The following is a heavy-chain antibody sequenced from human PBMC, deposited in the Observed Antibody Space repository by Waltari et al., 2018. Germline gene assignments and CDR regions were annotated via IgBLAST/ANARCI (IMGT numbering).Heavy chain of an antibody. Sequence: QVQLVQSGAEVKKPGASVKVSCKASGYTFTSYGISWVRQAPGQGLEWMGWISAYNGNTNYAQKLQGRITMTTDTSTSTAYMELRSLRSDDTAVYYCARDRDRGVDPSNASDYWGQGTLVTVSS. CDR1: GYTFTSYG. V-gene: IGHV1-18*01. CDR2: ISAYNGNT. D-gene: IGHD3-10*01. CDR3: ARDRDRGVDPSNASDY. J-gene: IGHJ4*02.